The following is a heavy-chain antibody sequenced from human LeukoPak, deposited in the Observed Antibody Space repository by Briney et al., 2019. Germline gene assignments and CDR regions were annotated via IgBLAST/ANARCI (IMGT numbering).Heavy chain of an antibody. CDR1: GFTFSSYS. CDR2: ISSSGGTI. J-gene: IGHJ5*02. V-gene: IGHV3-48*04. Sequence: GGSLRLSCAASGFTFSSYSMNWVRQAPGKGLEWVSYISSSGGTIYYADSVKGRFTISRDNAKNSLYLQMNSLGAEDSAVYYCARKTVGAKNWFDPWGQGTLVTVSS. CDR3: ARKTVGAKNWFDP. D-gene: IGHD1-26*01.